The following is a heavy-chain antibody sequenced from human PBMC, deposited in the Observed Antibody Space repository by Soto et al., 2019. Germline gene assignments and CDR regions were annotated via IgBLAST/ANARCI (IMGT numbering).Heavy chain of an antibody. Sequence: VQLVESGGGVVQPGGSLRLSCAASGFTFDDYAMHWFRQAPGKGLEWVSGISWNSGSIGYADSVKGRFTISRDNAKNSLYLQMNSLRAEDTALYYCVKDFLDCSSTRCYIDYYYGMDVWGQGTTVTVSS. CDR2: ISWNSGSI. J-gene: IGHJ6*02. CDR1: GFTFDDYA. V-gene: IGHV3-9*01. CDR3: VKDFLDCSSTRCYIDYYYGMDV. D-gene: IGHD2-2*02.